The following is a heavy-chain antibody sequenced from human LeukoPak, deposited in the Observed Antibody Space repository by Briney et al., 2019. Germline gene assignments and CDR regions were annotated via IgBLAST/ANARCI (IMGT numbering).Heavy chain of an antibody. J-gene: IGHJ6*03. CDR2: INSDESTT. Sequence: GGSLRLSCAASGFTFSSYWMHWVRQAPGKGLVWVSRINSDESTTNYADSVKGRFTISRDNAENTLYLQMNSLRAEDTAVYYCARALRQQPSYYYYYMDVWGKGTTVTVSS. V-gene: IGHV3-74*01. D-gene: IGHD6-13*01. CDR3: ARALRQQPSYYYYYMDV. CDR1: GFTFSSYW.